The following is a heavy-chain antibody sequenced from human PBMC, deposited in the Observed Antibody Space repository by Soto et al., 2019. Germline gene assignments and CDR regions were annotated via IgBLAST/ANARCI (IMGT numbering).Heavy chain of an antibody. CDR2: VSANGQGI. Sequence: GGSLRLSCAASGFTFSSSAISWVRQAPDKGLEWVSAVSANGQGIYYADSVRGRFTISRDNSKNTVFLHMDSLSAEDTAVYYCAKDRHYPRDYFHYWGQGTLVTVSS. V-gene: IGHV3-23*01. CDR3: AKDRHYPRDYFHY. D-gene: IGHD3-10*01. J-gene: IGHJ4*02. CDR1: GFTFSSSA.